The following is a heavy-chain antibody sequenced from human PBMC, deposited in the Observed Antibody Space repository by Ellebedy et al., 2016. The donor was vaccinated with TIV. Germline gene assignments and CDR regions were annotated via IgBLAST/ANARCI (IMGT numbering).Heavy chain of an antibody. Sequence: GESLKISCVASGFTFTDSYMSWLRQAPGKGLEWVSAISGSGGSTYYADSVKGRFTISRDNSKNTLYLQMSSLRAEDTAVYYCAKIVRQSSGWSTGVDHWGQGTLVTVSS. J-gene: IGHJ5*02. CDR1: GFTFTDSY. D-gene: IGHD6-19*01. V-gene: IGHV3-23*01. CDR3: AKIVRQSSGWSTGVDH. CDR2: ISGSGGST.